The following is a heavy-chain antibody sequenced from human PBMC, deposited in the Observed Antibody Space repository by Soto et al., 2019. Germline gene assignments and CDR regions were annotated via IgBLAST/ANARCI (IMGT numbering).Heavy chain of an antibody. CDR3: ARNYGNYGHYFDS. V-gene: IGHV4-31*03. CDR1: GGSISSGDHY. Sequence: SETLYLTCTVSGGSISSGDHYWGWIRQHPERGLEWIGYIDNSGITYDNPSLKSRIAMSVDTSQNQFSLKLRPVTAADTAVYYCARNYGNYGHYFDSWGQGTLVTVSS. CDR2: IDNSGIT. D-gene: IGHD4-17*01. J-gene: IGHJ4*02.